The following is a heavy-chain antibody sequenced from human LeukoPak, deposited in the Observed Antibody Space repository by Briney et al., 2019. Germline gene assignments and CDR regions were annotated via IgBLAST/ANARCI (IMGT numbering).Heavy chain of an antibody. Sequence: NPSETLSLTCTVSGGSISSSSYYWGWIRQPPGKGLEWIGSIYYSGSTYYNPSLKSRVTISVGTSKNQFSLKLSSVTAADTAVYYCARVFSSSWDPFVGYWGQGTLVTVSS. J-gene: IGHJ4*02. CDR1: GGSISSSSYY. CDR3: ARVFSSSWDPFVGY. CDR2: IYYSGST. D-gene: IGHD6-13*01. V-gene: IGHV4-39*07.